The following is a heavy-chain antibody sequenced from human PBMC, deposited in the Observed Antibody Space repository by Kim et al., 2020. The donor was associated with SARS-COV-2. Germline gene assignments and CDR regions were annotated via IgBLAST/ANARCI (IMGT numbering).Heavy chain of an antibody. CDR3: ARGTFSGYEYYFDY. V-gene: IGHV3-7*01. CDR1: GFTLSSYW. J-gene: IGHJ4*02. Sequence: GGSLRLSCAASGFTLSSYWMSWVRQAPGKGLEWVANIKQDGSEKYYVDSVKGRFTISRDNAKNSLYLQMNSLRADDTAVYYCARGTFSGYEYYFDYWGQGTLVTVSS. CDR2: IKQDGSEK. D-gene: IGHD3-22*01.